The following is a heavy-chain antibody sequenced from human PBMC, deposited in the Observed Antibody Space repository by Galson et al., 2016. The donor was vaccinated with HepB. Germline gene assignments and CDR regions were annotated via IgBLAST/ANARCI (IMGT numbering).Heavy chain of an antibody. CDR1: GYSFTTHY. Sequence: SVKVSCKASGYSFTTHYMHWVRQAPGRGLEWMGIVNPSGGSTKYAQKFQGRLTMTRDTSTNTVHMELSSLRPDDTAVYYCARDRTLVFYDFWSGQESFSFFDPWGQGTLVTVSS. CDR2: VNPSGGST. CDR3: ARDRTLVFYDFWSGQESFSFFDP. J-gene: IGHJ5*02. V-gene: IGHV1-46*01. D-gene: IGHD3-3*01.